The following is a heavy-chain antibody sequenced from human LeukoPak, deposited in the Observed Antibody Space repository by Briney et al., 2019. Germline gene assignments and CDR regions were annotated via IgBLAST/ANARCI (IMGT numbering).Heavy chain of an antibody. D-gene: IGHD3-10*01. CDR3: ARGRGRSDY. CDR2: INHSGST. CDR1: GGSFSGYY. J-gene: IGHJ4*02. Sequence: ASETLSLTCAVYGGSFSGYYWSWIRQPPGKGLEWIGEINHSGSTNYNPSLKSRVTISVDTSKNQFSLKLSSVTAADTAVYYCARGRGRSDYWGQGTLVTVSS. V-gene: IGHV4-34*01.